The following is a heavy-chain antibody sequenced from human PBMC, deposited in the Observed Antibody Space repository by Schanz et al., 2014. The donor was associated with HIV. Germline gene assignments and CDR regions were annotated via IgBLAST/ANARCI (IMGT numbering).Heavy chain of an antibody. V-gene: IGHV1-69*01. CDR1: GDGFTTRT. Sequence: QVPLVQSGAEVKKPGSSVKVSCTASGDGFTTRTISWLRQAPGHALEWMGGIIPIFGAAKNAPKFQGRVTITADESTSTAFMDLTVLNPDDTAMYYWASSRPMGLEIAFWGQGTLVTVSS. D-gene: IGHD1-1*01. CDR3: ASSRPMGLEIAF. J-gene: IGHJ4*02. CDR2: IIPIFGAA.